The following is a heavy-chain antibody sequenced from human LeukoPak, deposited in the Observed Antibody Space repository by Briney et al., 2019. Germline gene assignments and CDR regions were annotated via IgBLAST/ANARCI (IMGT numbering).Heavy chain of an antibody. CDR2: MNRDGSEV. J-gene: IGHJ4*02. V-gene: IGHV3-7*05. D-gene: IGHD6-13*01. CDR1: GFPFAPFW. CDR3: VKDLPQEYNSNWSFDH. Sequence: SGGSLRLSCAASGFPFAPFWMTWVRQAPGKGPEFVATMNRDGSEVAYGNSVRGRFTISRDNAKNSLYLQMYSLRAEDTAVYYCVKDLPQEYNSNWSFDHWGQGTLVTVSS.